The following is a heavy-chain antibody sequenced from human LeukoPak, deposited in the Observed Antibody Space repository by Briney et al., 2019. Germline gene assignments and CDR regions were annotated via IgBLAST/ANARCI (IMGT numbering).Heavy chain of an antibody. CDR1: GGSISSYY. CDR2: IYYSGST. V-gene: IGHV4-59*08. Sequence: SETLSLTCTASGGSISSYYWSWIRQPPGKGLEWIGYIYYSGSTNYNPSLKSRVTISVDTSKNQFSLKLSSVTAADTAVYYCARYPIVVVVAATPGHAFDIWGQGTMVTVSS. CDR3: ARYPIVVVVAATPGHAFDI. J-gene: IGHJ3*02. D-gene: IGHD2-15*01.